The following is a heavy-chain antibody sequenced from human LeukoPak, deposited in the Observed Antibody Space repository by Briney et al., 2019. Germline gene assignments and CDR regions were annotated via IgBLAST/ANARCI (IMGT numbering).Heavy chain of an antibody. V-gene: IGHV3-43*02. CDR1: GFTFDDYA. CDR2: ISGDGGST. D-gene: IGHD2-15*01. CDR3: ANAVVATRADAFDI. J-gene: IGHJ3*02. Sequence: GGSLRLSCAASGFTFDDYAMHWVRQAPGKGLEWVSLISGDGGSTYYADSVKGRFTISRDNSKNSLYLQMNSLRTEDTALYYCANAVVATRADAFDIWGQGTMATVSS.